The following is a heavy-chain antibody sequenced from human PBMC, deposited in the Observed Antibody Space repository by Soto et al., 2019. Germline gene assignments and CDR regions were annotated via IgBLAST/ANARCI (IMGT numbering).Heavy chain of an antibody. CDR1: GYTCSTYT. D-gene: IGHD3-3*02. CDR3: ARDTETLGPRANDALDI. V-gene: IGHV1-3*01. CDR2: INAGSGNT. J-gene: IGHJ3*02. Sequence: QAQLVQSGAEMKKPGASVKVSCKAAGYTCSTYTMNWVRQAPGQSLEWMGWINAGSGNTKYSQNFQGRVSITRARSASAVYMELTGLKSEATAMYYCARDTETLGPRANDALDICGQGTMVSVS.